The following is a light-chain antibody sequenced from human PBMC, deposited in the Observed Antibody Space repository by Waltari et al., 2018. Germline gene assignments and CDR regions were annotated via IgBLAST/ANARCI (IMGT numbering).Light chain of an antibody. J-gene: IGKJ4*01. CDR3: QQYGSPPLT. V-gene: IGKV3-20*01. CDR2: GAS. Sequence: DIVLTQSPGTLSLFPGERATLPCRASQSVNNNHLAWYLQKPGQAPRLLIYGASSRAIGIPDRFSGSGSGTDFTLTISRLEPEDFAVFYCQQYGSPPLTFGGGTKVEIK. CDR1: QSVNNNH.